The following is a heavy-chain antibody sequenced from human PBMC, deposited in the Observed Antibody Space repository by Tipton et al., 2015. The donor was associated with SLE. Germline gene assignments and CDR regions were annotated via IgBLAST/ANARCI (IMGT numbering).Heavy chain of an antibody. Sequence: TLSLTCTVSGGSISSSKYYWGWTRQPPGKGLEWIGSIHYGGDTYYNPSLKSRITMSVDTSTNQISLKLRSVAAADTAVYHCARGTVNLLGLEADWGQGTLVTVSS. J-gene: IGHJ4*02. CDR3: ARGTVNLLGLEAD. CDR2: IHYGGDT. D-gene: IGHD2-15*01. CDR1: GGSISSSKYY. V-gene: IGHV4-39*07.